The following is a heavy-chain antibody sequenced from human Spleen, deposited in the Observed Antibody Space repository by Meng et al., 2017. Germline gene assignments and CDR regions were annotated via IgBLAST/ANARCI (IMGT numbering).Heavy chain of an antibody. Sequence: GESLKISCAASGFSFSNSAMSWVRQAPGKGLEWVSGISISGGRTYYADSVKGRFTISRDNSKNTLYLQMNSLRAEDTALYYCAKYSYGLGDYLDYWGQGALVTGSS. CDR3: AKYSYGLGDYLDY. V-gene: IGHV3-23*01. CDR2: ISISGGRT. D-gene: IGHD3-10*01. CDR1: GFSFSNSA. J-gene: IGHJ4*02.